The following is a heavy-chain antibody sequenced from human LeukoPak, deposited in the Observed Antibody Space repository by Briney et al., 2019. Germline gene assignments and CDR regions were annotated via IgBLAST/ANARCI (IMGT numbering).Heavy chain of an antibody. Sequence: ASVKVSCKASGYTFTSYYIHWVRQAPGQGLEWMGIINPSGGSTSHAQKFQGRVTMTRDTSTSTVYMELSSLRSEDTAVYKRATAYDIDYWGQGTLVAVSS. D-gene: IGHD3-9*01. J-gene: IGHJ4*02. CDR2: INPSGGST. CDR1: GYTFTSYY. V-gene: IGHV1-46*01. CDR3: ATAYDIDY.